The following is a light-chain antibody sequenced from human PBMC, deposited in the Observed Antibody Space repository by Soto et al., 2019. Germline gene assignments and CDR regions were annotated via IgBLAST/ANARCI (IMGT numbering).Light chain of an antibody. CDR3: SSYTSSHTYV. CDR1: SSDVGGYNY. Sequence: QSVLTQPASVSGSPGQSITISCTGTSSDVGGYNYVSWYQQHPGKAPKLIIYEVSNRPSGVSNRFSGSKSDNTASLTISGLQAEDEADYYCSSYTSSHTYVFGTGTQLTVL. CDR2: EVS. J-gene: IGLJ1*01. V-gene: IGLV2-14*01.